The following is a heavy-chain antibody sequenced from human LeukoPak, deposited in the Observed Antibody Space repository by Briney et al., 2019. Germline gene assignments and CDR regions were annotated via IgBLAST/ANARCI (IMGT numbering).Heavy chain of an antibody. D-gene: IGHD6-19*01. CDR2: SRSKASSYAT. J-gene: IGHJ4*02. Sequence: GPSLKLSCAASGFTFSGSAVQWVRQASAKGLELVGRSRSKASSYATTYAASVQGRFAISRDDSKNTAYLQMNSLKTEVTAVYDCSRAVAGTGLLYYWGQGSLVTVSS. V-gene: IGHV3-73*01. CDR1: GFTFSGSA. CDR3: SRAVAGTGLLYY.